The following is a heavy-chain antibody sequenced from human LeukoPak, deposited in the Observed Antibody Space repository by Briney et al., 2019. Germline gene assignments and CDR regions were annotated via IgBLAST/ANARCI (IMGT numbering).Heavy chain of an antibody. Sequence: GGSLRLSCAASGFTFSRYAMSWVRQAPGKGLEWVSAISGSGGSTYYADSVKGRFTISRDNSKNTLYLQMNSLRAEDTAVYYCAKAPTGYSSRLGTYYYGMDVWGQGTTVTVSS. D-gene: IGHD6-13*01. CDR2: ISGSGGST. V-gene: IGHV3-23*01. J-gene: IGHJ6*02. CDR3: AKAPTGYSSRLGTYYYGMDV. CDR1: GFTFSRYA.